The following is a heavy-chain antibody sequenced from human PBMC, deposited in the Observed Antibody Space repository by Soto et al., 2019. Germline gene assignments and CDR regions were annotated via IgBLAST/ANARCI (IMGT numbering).Heavy chain of an antibody. Sequence: GGSLRLSCAASGFTFSSYAMSWVRQAPGKGLEWVSAISGSGGSTYYADSVKGRFTISRDNSKNTLYLQMNSLRAEDTAVYYCAKEGEYYYDSSGYYLAEYFQHWGQGTLVTVSS. CDR3: AKEGEYYYDSSGYYLAEYFQH. D-gene: IGHD3-22*01. CDR2: ISGSGGST. V-gene: IGHV3-23*01. J-gene: IGHJ1*01. CDR1: GFTFSSYA.